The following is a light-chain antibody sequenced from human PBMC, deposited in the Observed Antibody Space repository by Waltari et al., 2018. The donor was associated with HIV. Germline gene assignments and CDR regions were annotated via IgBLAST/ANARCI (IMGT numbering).Light chain of an antibody. CDR3: SSYTKSGIVV. V-gene: IGLV2-14*01. J-gene: IGLJ2*01. CDR2: EVT. CDR1: TSDIAYYNY. Sequence: QSALTQPASVSGSPGQSVIISCTGSTSDIAYYNYVSWYHQQSGKAPKALIYEVTNRASGISSRFSGSKSGNAAYLTISGLQTDDEGDYFCSSYTKSGIVVFGGGT.